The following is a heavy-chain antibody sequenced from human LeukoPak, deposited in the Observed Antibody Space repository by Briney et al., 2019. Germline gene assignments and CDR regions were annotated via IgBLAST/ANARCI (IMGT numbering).Heavy chain of an antibody. CDR2: IISISGSP. D-gene: IGHD6-6*01. Sequence: SVKVSCKVSGGTSSDSTLSWVRQVPGQGLEWMGGIISISGSPNYAQRFQGRVTFTTDESTSTAYMELRSLTSEDTAVYYCAGDFQAARLHMFEFWGQGSLVTVSS. V-gene: IGHV1-69*05. CDR1: GGTSSDST. J-gene: IGHJ4*02. CDR3: AGDFQAARLHMFEF.